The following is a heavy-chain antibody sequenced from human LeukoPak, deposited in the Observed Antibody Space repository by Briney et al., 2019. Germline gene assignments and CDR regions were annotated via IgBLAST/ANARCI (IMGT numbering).Heavy chain of an antibody. V-gene: IGHV1-2*02. Sequence: ASVKVSCKASGYSFTGYYMHWVRQAPGQGLEWMGWINPNSGGTKYAQKFKGRVTMTRDTSISTAYMELSRLRSDDTAVYYCARGIAAAGTDYWGQGTLVTVSS. CDR3: ARGIAAAGTDY. J-gene: IGHJ4*02. D-gene: IGHD6-13*01. CDR1: GYSFTGYY. CDR2: INPNSGGT.